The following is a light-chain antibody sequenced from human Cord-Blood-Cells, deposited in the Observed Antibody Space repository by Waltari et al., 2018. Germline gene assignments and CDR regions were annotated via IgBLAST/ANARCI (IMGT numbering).Light chain of an antibody. CDR3: QSYDSSNQV. J-gene: IGLJ3*02. V-gene: IGLV6-57*02. Sequence: NFMLTQPHSVSESPGKTVTISCTGSSGSIASNYVQWYQQRPGSAPTTVIYEDNQRPSGVPDRFSGSIDSSSNPAYLPISGLKTEDEADYYCQSYDSSNQVFGGGTKLTVL. CDR2: EDN. CDR1: SGSIASNY.